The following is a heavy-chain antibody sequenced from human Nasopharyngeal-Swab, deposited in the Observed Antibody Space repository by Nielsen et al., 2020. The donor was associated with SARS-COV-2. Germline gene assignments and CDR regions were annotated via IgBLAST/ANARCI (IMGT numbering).Heavy chain of an antibody. Sequence: SETLSLTCTVSGGSISSYYWSWIRQPPGKGLEWIGYIYYSGSTNYNPSLKSRVTISVDTSKNQFSLKLSSVTAADTAVYYCACRIGVYGTLDYWGQGTLVTVSS. CDR2: IYYSGST. D-gene: IGHD2/OR15-2a*01. V-gene: IGHV4-59*01. CDR3: ACRIGVYGTLDY. CDR1: GGSISSYY. J-gene: IGHJ4*02.